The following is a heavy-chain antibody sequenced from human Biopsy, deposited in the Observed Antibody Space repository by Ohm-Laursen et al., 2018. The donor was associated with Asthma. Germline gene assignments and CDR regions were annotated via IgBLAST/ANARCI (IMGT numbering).Heavy chain of an antibody. V-gene: IGHV3-30*01. J-gene: IGHJ3*02. D-gene: IGHD1-1*01. Sequence: SLRLSCAASGFSFSNFAIHWVRQAPGKGLEWVGVISKDASTQDYADSVKGRFTMARDNSKNTLYLQMNSLREEDTAVYYCVREGTDDAFDIWGQGTVVSVSS. CDR1: GFSFSNFA. CDR3: VREGTDDAFDI. CDR2: ISKDASTQ.